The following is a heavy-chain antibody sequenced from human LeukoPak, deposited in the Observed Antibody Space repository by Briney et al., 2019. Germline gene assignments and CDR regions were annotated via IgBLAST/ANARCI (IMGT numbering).Heavy chain of an antibody. CDR2: ISSSGTTT. V-gene: IGHV3-48*03. Sequence: PGGSLRLSCAASGFIFSSYEMNWVRQAPGKGLEWVSYISSSGTTTYYADSVKGRFTISRDNAKNSLLLQMNSLRAEDTAVYFCARDLTLTGFIHRQAGDYWGQGTLVTVSS. CDR1: GFIFSSYE. J-gene: IGHJ4*02. CDR3: ARDLTLTGFIHRQAGDY. D-gene: IGHD3-10*01.